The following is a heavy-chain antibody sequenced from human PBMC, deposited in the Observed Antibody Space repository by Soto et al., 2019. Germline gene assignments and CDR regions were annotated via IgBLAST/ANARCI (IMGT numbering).Heavy chain of an antibody. D-gene: IGHD4-17*01. V-gene: IGHV1-69*12. CDR1: GGNFSNYA. Sequence: QVQLVQSGAEVKKPGSSVKVSCKASGGNFSNYAVSWVRQAPGQGLEWMGGINPISGTADYAQKFEDRVTITADESTSTVSMDLSSLRFEDTAVYYCARQIDYRETHNWLDPWGQGTLVTVSS. CDR3: ARQIDYRETHNWLDP. CDR2: INPISGTA. J-gene: IGHJ5*02.